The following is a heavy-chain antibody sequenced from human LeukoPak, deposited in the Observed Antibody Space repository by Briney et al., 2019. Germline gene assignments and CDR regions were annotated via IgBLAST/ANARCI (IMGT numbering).Heavy chain of an antibody. J-gene: IGHJ4*02. CDR1: GFTFSSYA. Sequence: PGGSLRLSCAASGFTFSSYAMHWVRQAPGKGLEYVSAISSNGGSTYYANSVKGRFTISRDNSKNTLYLQMGSLRAEDMAVYYCARDQEDSGSYYDPRFGYWGQGTLVTVSS. CDR2: ISSNGGST. V-gene: IGHV3-64*01. D-gene: IGHD1-26*01. CDR3: ARDQEDSGSYYDPRFGY.